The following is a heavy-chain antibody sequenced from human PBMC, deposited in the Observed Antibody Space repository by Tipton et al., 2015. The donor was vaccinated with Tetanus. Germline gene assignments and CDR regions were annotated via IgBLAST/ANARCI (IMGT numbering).Heavy chain of an antibody. J-gene: IGHJ4*02. D-gene: IGHD2/OR15-2a*01. CDR3: VSVGDCMGVTFFPGDFGN. V-gene: IGHV3-33*01. CDR1: GFIFSSYG. CDR2: SWYDGTGE. Sequence: SLRLSCAASGFIFSSYGIHWVRQAPGKGLEWVAVSWYDGTGEYYADSVKGRFTISRDNSKNTLYLQMNSLRAADTAVYYCVSVGDCMGVTFFPGDFGNGGQRT.